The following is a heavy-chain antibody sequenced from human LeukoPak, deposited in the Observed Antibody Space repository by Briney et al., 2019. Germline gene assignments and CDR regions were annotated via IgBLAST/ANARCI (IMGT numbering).Heavy chain of an antibody. J-gene: IGHJ4*02. CDR1: GFTFSSYG. D-gene: IGHD6-13*01. Sequence: GGSLRLSCAASGFTFSSYGMHWVRQAPGKGLEWVAVIWYDGSNKYCADSVKGRFTISRDNSKNTLYLQMNSLRAEDTAVYYCARVAAAGDNSSEGKFDYWGQGTLVTVSS. CDR2: IWYDGSNK. CDR3: ARVAAAGDNSSEGKFDY. V-gene: IGHV3-33*01.